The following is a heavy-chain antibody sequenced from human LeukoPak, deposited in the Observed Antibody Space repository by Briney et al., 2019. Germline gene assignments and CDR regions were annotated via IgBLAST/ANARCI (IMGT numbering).Heavy chain of an antibody. CDR3: AKDSPRITIFGVVIPHFDY. CDR1: GFTFSSYA. Sequence: GGSLRLSCAVSGFTFSSYAMSWVRQAPGKGLEWVSAITGSGTGSGDSTYYADSVKGRFTVSRDNSKNTLYLQMNSLRAEDTAVYYCAKDSPRITIFGVVIPHFDYWGQGTLVTVSS. CDR2: ITGSGTGSGDST. V-gene: IGHV3-23*01. J-gene: IGHJ4*02. D-gene: IGHD3-3*01.